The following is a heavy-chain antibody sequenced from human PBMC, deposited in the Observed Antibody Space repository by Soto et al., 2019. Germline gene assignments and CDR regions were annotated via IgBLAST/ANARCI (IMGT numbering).Heavy chain of an antibody. CDR1: GFTFDDYG. D-gene: IGHD2-15*01. CDR3: AIYSDGHGRWPFDV. J-gene: IGHJ3*01. V-gene: IGHV3-20*04. CDR2: FNWNGGST. Sequence: PGGSLRLSCAASGFTFDDYGMSWVRQAPGKGMEWVSGFNWNGGSTGYADSVKGRFTISRDNAKNSLYLQMNSLRAEDTALYYCAIYSDGHGRWPFDVWGQGTMVTVSS.